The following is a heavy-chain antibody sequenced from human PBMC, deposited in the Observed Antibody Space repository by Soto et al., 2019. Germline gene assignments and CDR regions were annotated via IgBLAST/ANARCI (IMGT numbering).Heavy chain of an antibody. V-gene: IGHV1-2*02. J-gene: IGHJ3*02. D-gene: IGHD3-3*01. Sequence: QLHLVQSGAVVKKPGASVTVSCSASGYPVTAYYMHWVRQAPGRGLEWMGGINPATGAAKYTQTFQGRGTRTRVTSTSTVFMELSGLTSEDTAVFYGARGGGVGVAGSAAFDMWGQGTLVTVSS. CDR3: ARGGGVGVAGSAAFDM. CDR2: INPATGAA. CDR1: GYPVTAYY.